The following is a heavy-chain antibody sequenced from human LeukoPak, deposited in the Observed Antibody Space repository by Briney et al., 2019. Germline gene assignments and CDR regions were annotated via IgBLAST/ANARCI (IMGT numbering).Heavy chain of an antibody. D-gene: IGHD1-20*01. Sequence: GGSLRLSCAASGFTVSSYGMHGVRQAPGKGLKWVAFIRYDGSNKYYADSVKGRFTISRDNSKNTLYLQMNSVRAEDTAVYYCAKGRITGTFVDYWGQGTLVTVSS. CDR1: GFTVSSYG. V-gene: IGHV3-30*02. J-gene: IGHJ4*02. CDR3: AKGRITGTFVDY. CDR2: IRYDGSNK.